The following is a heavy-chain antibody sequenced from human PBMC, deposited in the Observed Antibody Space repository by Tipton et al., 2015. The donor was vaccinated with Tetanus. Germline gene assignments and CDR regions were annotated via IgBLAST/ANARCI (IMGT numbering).Heavy chain of an antibody. V-gene: IGHV4-31*03. CDR3: ARDQGGGRVARLNWFDP. CDR2: VYYSGST. Sequence: GLVKPSETLSLSCTVSGGSISSGGYFWNWIRHHPGKGLEWIGYVYYSGSTHYNPSLKSRVTISVDTSRNQFFLNLSSVTAADTAVYYCARDQGGGRVARLNWFDPWGQGTLVTVSS. D-gene: IGHD3-16*01. CDR1: GGSISSGGYF. J-gene: IGHJ5*02.